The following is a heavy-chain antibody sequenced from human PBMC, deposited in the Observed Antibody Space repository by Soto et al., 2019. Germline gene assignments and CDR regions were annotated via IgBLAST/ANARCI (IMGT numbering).Heavy chain of an antibody. V-gene: IGHV1-24*01. CDR2: FDPEDGET. CDR3: ATVQSLVVTAISAGCFHP. J-gene: IGHJ5*02. Sequence: ASVKVSCKVSGYTLTELSMHWVRRAPGKGLERMGGFDPEDGETIYAQKFQGRVTMTEDTSTDTAYMELSSLRSEDTAVYYCATVQSLVVTAISAGCFHPWGQGTLVNVS. CDR1: GYTLTELS. D-gene: IGHD2-21*02.